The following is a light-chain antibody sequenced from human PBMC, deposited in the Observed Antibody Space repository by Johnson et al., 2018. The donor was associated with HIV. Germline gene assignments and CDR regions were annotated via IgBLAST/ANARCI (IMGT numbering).Light chain of an antibody. CDR1: SSNIGNNY. J-gene: IGLJ1*01. V-gene: IGLV1-51*02. CDR3: GTWDSSLIALYV. CDR2: ENN. Sequence: QSVLTQPPSVSAAPGQKVTISCSGSSSNIGNNYVSWYQQLPGTAPKLLIYENNKRPSGIPDRFSGSKSGTSATLGITGLQTGDEADDSCGTWDSSLIALYVFGTGTKVTVL.